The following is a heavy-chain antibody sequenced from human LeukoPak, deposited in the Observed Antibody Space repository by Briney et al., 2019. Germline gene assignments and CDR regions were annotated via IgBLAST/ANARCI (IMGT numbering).Heavy chain of an antibody. D-gene: IGHD6-6*01. CDR2: IYDSGST. CDR3: AARHLYYYYMDV. Sequence: SETLSLTCTLSAGSPSSSSYYWGWLRHPPGRGLEWPGRIYDSGSTYSNPSPKSRVTISVDTSNNQFSLKLSYVTAADTAVYYCAARHLYYYYMDVWGKGTTVTASS. J-gene: IGHJ6*03. V-gene: IGHV4-39*01. CDR1: AGSPSSSSYY.